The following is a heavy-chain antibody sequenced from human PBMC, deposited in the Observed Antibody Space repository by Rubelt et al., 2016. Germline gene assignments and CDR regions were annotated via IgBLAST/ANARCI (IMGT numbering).Heavy chain of an antibody. Sequence: LEWVSSISSSSSYIYYADSVKGRFTISRDNAKNSLYLQMNSLRAEDTAVYYCARDTDTAMALYYYYYGMDVWGQGTTVTVSS. CDR2: ISSSSSYI. J-gene: IGHJ6*02. D-gene: IGHD5-18*01. V-gene: IGHV3-21*01. CDR3: ARDTDTAMALYYYYYGMDV.